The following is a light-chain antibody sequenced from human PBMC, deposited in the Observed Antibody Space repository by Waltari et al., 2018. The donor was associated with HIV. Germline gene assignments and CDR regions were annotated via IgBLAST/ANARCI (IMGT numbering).Light chain of an antibody. J-gene: IGLJ2*01. CDR1: SSDVGNYNY. V-gene: IGLV2-11*01. CDR2: DVN. CDR3: CSYTDTYTVL. Sequence: QSALPQPRSVSGSPGQSVTIPCTGTSSDVGNYNYVSWYQQHPGRVPKVIIFDVNKRPSGVPERFSGSKSGSTASLTISGLQAEDEADYYCCSYTDTYTVLFGGGTKLTVL.